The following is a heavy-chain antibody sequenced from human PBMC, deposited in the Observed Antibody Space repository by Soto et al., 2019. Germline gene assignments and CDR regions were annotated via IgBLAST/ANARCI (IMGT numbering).Heavy chain of an antibody. J-gene: IGHJ6*02. CDR1: GGTFSSYA. Sequence: ASVKVSCKASGGTFSSYAISWVRQAPGQGLEWMGGIIPIFGTANYAQKFQGRVTITADKSTSTAYMELSSLRSEDTDVYYCEGGDSSGWHYYYYGMDVWGQGTTVTVSS. V-gene: IGHV1-69*06. CDR2: IIPIFGTA. D-gene: IGHD6-19*01. CDR3: EGGDSSGWHYYYYGMDV.